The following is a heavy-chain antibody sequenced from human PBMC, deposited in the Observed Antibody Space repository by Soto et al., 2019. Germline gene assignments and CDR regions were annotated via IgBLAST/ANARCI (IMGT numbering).Heavy chain of an antibody. Sequence: GGSQRLSYAASGFTFSDAWMSWVRQPPGMGLDWVGRIKSQSDGGTTEYAAHVRGRFTISRDDSNNTLYLQMNSLKTQDTAVYYCTTDLWRIAVVVGSTGYFKPWGQGSTGTVAS. CDR2: IKSQSDGGTT. D-gene: IGHD2-15*01. CDR3: TTDLWRIAVVVGSTGYFKP. CDR1: GFTFSDAW. J-gene: IGHJ1*01. V-gene: IGHV3-15*01.